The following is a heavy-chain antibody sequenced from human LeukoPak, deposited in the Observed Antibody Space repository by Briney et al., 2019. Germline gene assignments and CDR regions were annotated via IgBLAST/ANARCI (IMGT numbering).Heavy chain of an antibody. CDR3: ARGPRYCSGGSCYFFDY. Sequence: GASVKVSCTASGYTFTSYDINWVRQAPGQGLEWMGWMNPNSGNTGYAQKFQGRVTMTRNTSISTAYMELSSLRSEDTAVYYCARGPRYCSGGSCYFFDYWGQGTLVTVSS. D-gene: IGHD2-15*01. V-gene: IGHV1-8*01. CDR1: GYTFTSYD. CDR2: MNPNSGNT. J-gene: IGHJ4*02.